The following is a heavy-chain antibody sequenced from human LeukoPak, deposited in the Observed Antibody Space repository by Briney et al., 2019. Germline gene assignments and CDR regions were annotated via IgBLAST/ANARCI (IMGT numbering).Heavy chain of an antibody. CDR2: IYYSGST. J-gene: IGHJ4*02. D-gene: IGHD2-8*01. Sequence: SETLSLTCTVSGGSISSYYWSWIRRPPGKGLEWIGYIYYSGSTNYNPSLKSRVTISVDTSKNQFSLKLSSVTAADTAVYYCARQGSVLMVYAIDYWGQGTLVTVSS. CDR3: ARQGSVLMVYAIDY. V-gene: IGHV4-59*08. CDR1: GGSISSYY.